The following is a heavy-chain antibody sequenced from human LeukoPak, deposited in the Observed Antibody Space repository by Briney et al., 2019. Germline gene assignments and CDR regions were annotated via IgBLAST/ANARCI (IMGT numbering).Heavy chain of an antibody. D-gene: IGHD3-16*02. J-gene: IGHJ4*01. V-gene: IGHV1-58*01. CDR2: IVVGGGNT. Sequence: SVKVSCKASGFTFTNSAVQWVRQARGQRLEWIGWIVVGGGNTNYAQKFQERITFTRDMSTSTAYMELRGLRSEDTAVYYCAAGALHLGELSFFDYWGHGTLVTVSS. CDR3: AAGALHLGELSFFDY. CDR1: GFTFTNSA.